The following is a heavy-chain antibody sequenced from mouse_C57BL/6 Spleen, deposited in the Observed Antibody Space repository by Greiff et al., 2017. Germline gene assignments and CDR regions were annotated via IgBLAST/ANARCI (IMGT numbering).Heavy chain of an antibody. V-gene: IGHV5-17*01. CDR2: ISSGSSTI. Sequence: EVMLVESGGGLVKPGGSLKLSCAASGFTFSDYGMHWVRQAPEKGLEWVAYISSGSSTIYYADTVKGRFTISRDNAKNTLFLQMTSLRSEDTAMYYCARSDYDYDGYWYFDVWGTGTTVTVSS. J-gene: IGHJ1*03. CDR3: ARSDYDYDGYWYFDV. D-gene: IGHD2-4*01. CDR1: GFTFSDYG.